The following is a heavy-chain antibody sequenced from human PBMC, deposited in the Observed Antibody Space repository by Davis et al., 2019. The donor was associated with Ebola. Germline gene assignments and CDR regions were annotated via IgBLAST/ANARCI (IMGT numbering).Heavy chain of an antibody. CDR2: IDPDGTGT. CDR1: GFTFSNFH. CDR3: VRDSGYYSHDY. J-gene: IGHJ4*01. D-gene: IGHD5-12*01. V-gene: IGHV3-74*01. Sequence: PGGSLRLSCAASGFTFSNFHIHWVRQTPGKGLVWVAHIDPDGTGTNYADSVKGRFTISRDNAKNTLSLQMNSLRVEDTAVYYCVRDSGYYSHDYWGHGTLVTVSS.